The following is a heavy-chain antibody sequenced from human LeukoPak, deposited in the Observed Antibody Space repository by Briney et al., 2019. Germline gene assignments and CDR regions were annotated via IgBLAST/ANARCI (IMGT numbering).Heavy chain of an antibody. CDR1: GYTFTGYY. V-gene: IGHV1-3*03. J-gene: IGHJ3*02. CDR3: ARERCSGGSCYTSTYAFDI. D-gene: IGHD2-15*01. CDR2: INADNGNT. Sequence: ASVKVSCKASGYTFTGYYMHWVRQAPGQGLEWMGWINADNGNTKYSQEFQGRVTITRDTSASTAYMELSSLRSEDMAVYYCARERCSGGSCYTSTYAFDIWGQGTMVTVSS.